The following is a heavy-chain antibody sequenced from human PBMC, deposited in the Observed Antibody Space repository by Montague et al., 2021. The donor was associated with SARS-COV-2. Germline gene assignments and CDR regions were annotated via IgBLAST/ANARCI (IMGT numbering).Heavy chain of an antibody. CDR1: GGSISSSSYY. Sequence: SETLSLTCTDSGGSISSSSYYWAWIRQPPGKGLEWIGSIYHSGSTFYNPSLKSRVSMSVDTSKNQFSLKLSPVTAADTAMYYCARVKWELSVGNVFDIWGQGTMVTVSS. CDR3: ARVKWELSVGNVFDI. CDR2: IYHSGST. V-gene: IGHV4-39*01. J-gene: IGHJ3*02. D-gene: IGHD1-26*01.